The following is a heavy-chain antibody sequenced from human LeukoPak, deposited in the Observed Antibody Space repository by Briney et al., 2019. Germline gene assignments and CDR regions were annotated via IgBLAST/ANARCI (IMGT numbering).Heavy chain of an antibody. J-gene: IGHJ3*02. CDR2: IYYSGST. CDR1: GGSVSSYH. CDR3: ARLREGATDAFDI. V-gene: IGHV4-59*08. Sequence: SETLSLTCTVSGGSVSSYHWSWIRQPPGKGLEWIGYIYYSGSTNYNPSLKSRVTISLDTSKNQFSLKLTSVTAADTAVYYCARLREGATDAFDIWGQGTMVTVSS. D-gene: IGHD1-26*01.